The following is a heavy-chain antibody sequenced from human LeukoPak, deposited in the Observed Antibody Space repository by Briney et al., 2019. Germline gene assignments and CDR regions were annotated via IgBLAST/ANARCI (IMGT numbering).Heavy chain of an antibody. V-gene: IGHV1-69*05. J-gene: IGHJ4*02. CDR2: IIPIFGTA. CDR1: GGTFSSYA. Sequence: GVSVKVSCKASGGTFSSYAISWVRQAPGQGLEWMGGIIPIFGTANYAQKFQGRVTITTDESTSTAYMELSSLRSEDTAVYYCASRRRESSSADFFDYWGQGTLVTVSS. CDR3: ASRRRESSSADFFDY. D-gene: IGHD6-6*01.